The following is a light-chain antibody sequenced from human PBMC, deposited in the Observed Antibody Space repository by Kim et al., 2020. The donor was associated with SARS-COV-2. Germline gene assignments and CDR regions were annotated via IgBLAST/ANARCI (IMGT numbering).Light chain of an antibody. CDR1: KLGDKY. CDR3: QAWDSSTWV. Sequence: SYELTQPPSVSVSPGQTASITCSGDKLGDKYACWYQQKPGQSPVLVIYEDSKRPSGIPERFSGSNSGNTATLTLSGTQAMDEADYYCQAWDSSTWVFGGGTTLTVL. V-gene: IGLV3-1*01. J-gene: IGLJ3*02. CDR2: EDS.